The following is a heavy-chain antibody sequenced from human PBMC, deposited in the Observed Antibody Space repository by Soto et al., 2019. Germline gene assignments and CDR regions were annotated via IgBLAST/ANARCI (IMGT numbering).Heavy chain of an antibody. V-gene: IGHV1-18*01. CDR2: ISAYNGNT. D-gene: IGHD2-15*01. J-gene: IGHJ2*01. CDR1: GYTFTNYG. CDR3: ARCYCSVGSCYSCWHFDL. Sequence: QVQLVQSGSEVKKPGASVKVSCKASGYTFTNYGMSWGRQAPGQGLEWMGWISAYNGNTNQAQNFQGRVTMTTDTSTNKAYMELRSLRSDDTAVYYCARCYCSVGSCYSCWHFDLRGRGALVTVSS.